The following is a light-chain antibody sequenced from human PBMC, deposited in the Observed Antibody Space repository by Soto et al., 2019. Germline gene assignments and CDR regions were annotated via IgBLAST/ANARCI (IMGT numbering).Light chain of an antibody. V-gene: IGLV2-14*01. J-gene: IGLJ1*01. CDR1: SSDVGGYNY. CDR3: SSYTSSSTRV. CDR2: EVS. Sequence: QSALTQPASVSGSPGQSINISCNGTSSDVGGYNYVSWYQHHPGKAPKLMIFEVSNRPSGVSTRFSGSKSGNTASLTISGLQAEDEADYYCSSYTSSSTRVFGTGPQLTVL.